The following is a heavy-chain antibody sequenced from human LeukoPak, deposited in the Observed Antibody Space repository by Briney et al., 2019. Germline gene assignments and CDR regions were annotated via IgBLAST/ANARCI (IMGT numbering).Heavy chain of an antibody. Sequence: ASVKVSYKASGYRFISNYIQWVRQAPGLGPEWMGWMHYGNGNTRYAEKFQGRVTMTRDTSINTAYMDLSSLRSDDTAVYYCAREGSYCVGGDCYSFDFWGQGTLITVSS. J-gene: IGHJ4*02. CDR3: AREGSYCVGGDCYSFDF. CDR1: GYRFISNY. CDR2: MHYGNGNT. V-gene: IGHV1-2*02. D-gene: IGHD2-21*02.